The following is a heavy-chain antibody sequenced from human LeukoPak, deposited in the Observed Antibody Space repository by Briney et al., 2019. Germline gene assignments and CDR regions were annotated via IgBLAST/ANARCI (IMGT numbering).Heavy chain of an antibody. V-gene: IGHV3-53*01. CDR2: IYSGGST. D-gene: IGHD3-22*01. CDR1: GFTVSSNY. J-gene: IGHJ4*02. Sequence: GRSLRLSSAASGFTVSSNYMSWVRQAPRKGLEWVSVIYSGGSTYYADSVKGRFTISRDNSKNTLYLQMNSLRAEDTAVYYCARGGPNYYDSSGYYALFDYWGQGTLVTVSS. CDR3: ARGGPNYYDSSGYYALFDY.